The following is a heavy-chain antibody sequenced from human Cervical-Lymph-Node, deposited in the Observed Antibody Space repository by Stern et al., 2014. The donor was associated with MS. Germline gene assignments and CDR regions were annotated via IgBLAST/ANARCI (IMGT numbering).Heavy chain of an antibody. Sequence: EVQLVESGGGLVKPGGSLTLSCAVSGFSFNYALMSWVRQAPGQGLEWVGWIKSKIDGGTTDYAAPVKGRFTISRDDSKNTLYLHINTLKTEDTAVYYCTTNPALRNFHWGQGTLVTVSS. CDR2: IKSKIDGGTT. CDR1: GFSFNYAL. J-gene: IGHJ4*02. V-gene: IGHV3-15*05. D-gene: IGHD4-17*01. CDR3: TTNPALRNFH.